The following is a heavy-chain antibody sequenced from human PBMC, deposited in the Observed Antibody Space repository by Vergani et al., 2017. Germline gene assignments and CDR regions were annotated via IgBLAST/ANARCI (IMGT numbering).Heavy chain of an antibody. CDR3: ARGRKWPNVRAPFDY. Sequence: QVQLQQWGAGLLKPSETLSLTCAVYGGSFSGYYWRWIRQPPGKGLEWIGEINHSGSTNYNPSLKSRVTISVDTSKNQFSLKLSSVTAADTAVYYCARGRKWPNVRAPFDYWGQGTLVTVSS. CDR1: GGSFSGYY. V-gene: IGHV4-34*01. CDR2: INHSGST. D-gene: IGHD2-8*01. J-gene: IGHJ4*02.